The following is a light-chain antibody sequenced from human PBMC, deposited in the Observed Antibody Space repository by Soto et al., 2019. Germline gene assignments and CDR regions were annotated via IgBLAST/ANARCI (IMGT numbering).Light chain of an antibody. CDR3: QKFNGAPYG. V-gene: IGKV1-27*01. J-gene: IGKJ2*03. CDR1: QAISNF. CDR2: EAS. Sequence: DIQMTQSPSSLSASVGDRVTITCRASQAISNFVAWYQQKPGKSPTLLISEASTLQSGVPSRFSGRGSGTDFTLTNSSLQPEDFATYFCQKFNGAPYGFGQGTKLAVK.